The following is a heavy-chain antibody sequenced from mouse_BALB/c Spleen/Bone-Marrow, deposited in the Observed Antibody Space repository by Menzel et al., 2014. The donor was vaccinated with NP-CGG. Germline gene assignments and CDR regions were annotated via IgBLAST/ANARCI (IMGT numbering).Heavy chain of an antibody. CDR1: GYSFTDYT. Sequence: VQLQQSGPELVKPGASMKISCKASGYSFTDYTMNWVRQSHGKNLEWIGLINPYNGGPTYNQKFKGTATLTVDRSSSTAYMELLSLTSDDSAVYYCARDGYGRYFDVWSAGTTVTVSS. CDR3: ARDGYGRYFDV. V-gene: IGHV1-18*01. CDR2: INPYNGGP. D-gene: IGHD2-2*01. J-gene: IGHJ1*01.